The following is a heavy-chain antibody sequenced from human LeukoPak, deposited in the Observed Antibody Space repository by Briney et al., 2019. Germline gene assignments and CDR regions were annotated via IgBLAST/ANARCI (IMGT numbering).Heavy chain of an antibody. V-gene: IGHV4-4*07. CDR3: ATTVGYCSSITCNDLDY. J-gene: IGHJ4*02. CDR1: GGSINNYY. D-gene: IGHD2-2*01. CDR2: IFASGRT. Sequence: SETLSLTCSVSGGSINNYYWSWIRQPAGKGLEWIGRIFASGRTNYNPSLKSRVTMSVDTSKNQFSLKLSSVTAADTAVYYCATTVGYCSSITCNDLDYWGQGTLVTVSP.